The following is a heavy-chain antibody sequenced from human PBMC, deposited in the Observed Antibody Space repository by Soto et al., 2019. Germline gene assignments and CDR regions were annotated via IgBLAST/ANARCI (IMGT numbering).Heavy chain of an antibody. CDR3: TTAYGSGSPSLVRFDI. D-gene: IGHD3-10*01. CDR1: GFTFSNAW. J-gene: IGHJ3*02. V-gene: IGHV3-15*01. Sequence: EVQLVESGGGLVKPGGSLRLSCAASGFTFSNAWMSWVRQAPGKGLEWVGRIKSKTDGGTTDYAAPVKGRFTISRDDSKNTLYLQMNSLKTEDTAVYYCTTAYGSGSPSLVRFDIWGQGTMVTVSS. CDR2: IKSKTDGGTT.